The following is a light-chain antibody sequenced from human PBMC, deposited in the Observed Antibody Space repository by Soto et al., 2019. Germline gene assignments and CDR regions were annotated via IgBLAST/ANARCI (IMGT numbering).Light chain of an antibody. Sequence: EVVMTQSPATLSVSPGERATLSCRASQTVGSNLAWYQQKPGQAPRLLIYGASIRATGIPARFGASGSGTEFTLTISSLQSEDFAVYFCQQYNNWPFTFGPGTKVEIK. V-gene: IGKV3D-15*01. CDR1: QTVGSN. CDR3: QQYNNWPFT. J-gene: IGKJ3*01. CDR2: GAS.